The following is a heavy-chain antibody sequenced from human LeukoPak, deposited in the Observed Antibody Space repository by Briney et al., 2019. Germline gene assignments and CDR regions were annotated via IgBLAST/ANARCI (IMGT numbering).Heavy chain of an antibody. D-gene: IGHD2-8*01. V-gene: IGHV3-74*03. J-gene: IGHJ4*02. CDR1: GFTFSSDR. CDR2: IETDGTGA. CDR3: VRGGFNGN. Sequence: GGSLRLYCIASGFTFSSDRMHWVRQVPGKGLVWVSRIETDGTGAVYADAVEGRFTISRDNAKNMLYLQMNSLRAEDTAVYYCVRGGFNGNWGQGTLVTVSS.